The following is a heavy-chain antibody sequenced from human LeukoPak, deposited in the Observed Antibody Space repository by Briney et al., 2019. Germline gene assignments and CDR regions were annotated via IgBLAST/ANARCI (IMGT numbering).Heavy chain of an antibody. J-gene: IGHJ6*02. CDR3: ARLGNSGYKGGGMDV. CDR1: GASINHYY. V-gene: IGHV4-59*01. Sequence: SETLSLTCTVSGASINHYYWGWIRQQPPGKGLEWIGYFYYSGSTNYNPSLKSRVSISADTSKNQFTLILTSVTAADTAVYYCARLGNSGYKGGGMDVWGPGTTVTVSS. CDR2: FYYSGST. D-gene: IGHD5-12*01.